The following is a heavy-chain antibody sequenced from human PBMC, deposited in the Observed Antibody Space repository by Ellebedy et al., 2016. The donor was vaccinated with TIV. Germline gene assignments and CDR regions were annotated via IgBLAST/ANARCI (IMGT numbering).Heavy chain of an antibody. Sequence: GESLKISCAVSAFTFSSCALHWVRQAPGKGLEWVAFTSHDGTNKYYAGSAKGGFTSSRNNSNNTLYLQMNSLRPEDTAVYYCARDGSGWDTDYYFDSWGQGTLVTVSS. J-gene: IGHJ4*02. CDR1: AFTFSSCA. V-gene: IGHV3-30-3*01. D-gene: IGHD6-19*01. CDR3: ARDGSGWDTDYYFDS. CDR2: TSHDGTNK.